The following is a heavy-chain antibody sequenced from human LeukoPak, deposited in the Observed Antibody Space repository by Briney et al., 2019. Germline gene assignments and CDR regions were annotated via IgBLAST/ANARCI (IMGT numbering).Heavy chain of an antibody. V-gene: IGHV3-74*01. D-gene: IGHD6-13*01. CDR3: AKTAGIAAAADFDY. Sequence: GGSLRLSCAASGFTFSTYWMHWVRQVPGKGLVWVSRISSDGANANYADSVKGRFTISRDNAKNTLYLQMNSLRAEDTAVYHCAKTAGIAAAADFDYWGQGTLVTVSS. CDR1: GFTFSTYW. CDR2: ISSDGANA. J-gene: IGHJ4*02.